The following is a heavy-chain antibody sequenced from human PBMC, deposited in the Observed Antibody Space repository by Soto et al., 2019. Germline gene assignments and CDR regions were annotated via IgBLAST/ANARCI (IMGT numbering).Heavy chain of an antibody. Sequence: QVQLVQSGAEVTKPGASVTVSCRASGDTFTGHYMHWVRQAPGQGLEWMGWINPNSGVTKYAQKFQGWVTMTRDTSIRTVYMQLSRLRSDDTAVYYCARESGGATATLDYYYFYMDVWGTGTTVTVSS. J-gene: IGHJ6*03. V-gene: IGHV1-2*04. CDR3: ARESGGATATLDYYYFYMDV. D-gene: IGHD5-12*01. CDR1: GDTFTGHY. CDR2: INPNSGVT.